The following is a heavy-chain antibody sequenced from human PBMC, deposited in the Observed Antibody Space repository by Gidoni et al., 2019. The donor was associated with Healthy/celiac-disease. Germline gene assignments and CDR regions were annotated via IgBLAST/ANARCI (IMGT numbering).Heavy chain of an antibody. J-gene: IGHJ4*02. CDR1: GFSLSTSGVG. CDR3: AHSDDFWSGYYNPITTGFDY. Sequence: QITLKESGPTLVKPTQTLTLTCTFSGFSLSTSGVGVGWIRQPPGKALEWLALIYWNDDKRYSPSLKSRLTITKDTSKNQVVLTMTNMDPVDTATYYCAHSDDFWSGYYNPITTGFDYWGQGTLVTVSS. CDR2: IYWNDDK. D-gene: IGHD3-3*01. V-gene: IGHV2-5*01.